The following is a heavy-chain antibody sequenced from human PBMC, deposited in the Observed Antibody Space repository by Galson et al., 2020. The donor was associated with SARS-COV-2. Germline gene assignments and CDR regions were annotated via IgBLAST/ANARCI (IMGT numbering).Heavy chain of an antibody. D-gene: IGHD3-10*01. CDR1: GFTFSSYA. CDR3: SKDYDGSESYSDAFDI. J-gene: IGHJ3*02. Sequence: GGSLRLSCAASGFTFSSYAMSWVRQAPGKGLEWVSAISGSGGSTYYADSVKGRFTISRDNSKNTLYLQMNRLGSEDTAVYYCSKDYDGSESYSDAFDIWGQGTMVTVSS. V-gene: IGHV3-23*01. CDR2: ISGSGGST.